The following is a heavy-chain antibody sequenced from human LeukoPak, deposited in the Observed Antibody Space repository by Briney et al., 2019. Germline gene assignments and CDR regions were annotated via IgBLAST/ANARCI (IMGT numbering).Heavy chain of an antibody. D-gene: IGHD5-12*01. J-gene: IGHJ6*02. Sequence: GASVKVSCKASGYTFTSYGISWVRQAPGQGLEWMGWISAYHGNTNYAQKLQGRVTMTTDTSTSTAYMELRSLRSDDTAVYYCARDGGGYSAKRRPDYYYGMDVWGQGTTVTVSS. CDR1: GYTFTSYG. V-gene: IGHV1-18*01. CDR2: ISAYHGNT. CDR3: ARDGGGYSAKRRPDYYYGMDV.